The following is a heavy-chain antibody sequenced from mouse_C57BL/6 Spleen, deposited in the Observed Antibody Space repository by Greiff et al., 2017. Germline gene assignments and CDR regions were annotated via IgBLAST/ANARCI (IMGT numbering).Heavy chain of an antibody. Sequence: EVQLQQSGPELVKPGASVKISCKASGYSFTDDNMKWVKQSNGKSLEWIGVINPNNGTTSYNQKFKGKATLPVDQSSSTAHMLLNSLTSEDSAVYYCARSWGTSPWDYWGQGTSVTVSS. CDR3: ARSWGTSPWDY. CDR1: GYSFTDDN. V-gene: IGHV1-39*01. D-gene: IGHD5-1*01. CDR2: INPNNGTT. J-gene: IGHJ4*01.